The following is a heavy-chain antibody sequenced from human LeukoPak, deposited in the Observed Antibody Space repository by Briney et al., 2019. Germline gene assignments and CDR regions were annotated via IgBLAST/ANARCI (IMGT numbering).Heavy chain of an antibody. J-gene: IGHJ4*02. CDR1: GFTFSSYS. V-gene: IGHV3-72*01. D-gene: IGHD6-19*01. CDR2: SRNKAKSYTT. CDR3: VRVGSVAGSDYLDY. Sequence: GGSLRLSCAASGFTFSSYSMNWVRQVPGKGLEWVGRSRNKAKSYTTEYAASVKGRFTISRDDSKNSLYLQMDSLKTEDTAVYYCVRVGSVAGSDYLDYWGQGTLVTVSS.